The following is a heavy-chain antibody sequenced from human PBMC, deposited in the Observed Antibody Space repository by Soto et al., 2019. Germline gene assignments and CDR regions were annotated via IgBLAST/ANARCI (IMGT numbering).Heavy chain of an antibody. CDR1: GFTFSDYA. J-gene: IGHJ6*02. CDR2: ISGSGGGT. V-gene: IGHV3-23*01. Sequence: EVQLLESGGGLVQPGGSVRLSCVASGFTFSDYAMSWVRQAPGKGLKWVSAISGSGGGTYYADSVKGRFTISRDRSGNTMYLQMNSLTVEDTAVYYCAKYCSGTYYNVGLDGFDVWGQGTTVTISS. CDR3: AKYCSGTYYNVGLDGFDV. D-gene: IGHD3-10*01.